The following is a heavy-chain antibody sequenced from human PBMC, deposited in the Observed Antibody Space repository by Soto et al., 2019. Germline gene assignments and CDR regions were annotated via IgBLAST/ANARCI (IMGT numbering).Heavy chain of an antibody. CDR1: GFTFSNAW. D-gene: IGHD3-16*01. Sequence: GGSLRLSCAASGFTFSNAWMSWVRQAPGKGLEWVGRIKSKTDGGTTDYAAPVKGRLPISRDDSKNTLYLQMNSLKTEDTAVYYCTTTKTRDYDYIWGSPFDPWGQGTLVTVSS. CDR2: IKSKTDGGTT. CDR3: TTTKTRDYDYIWGSPFDP. J-gene: IGHJ5*02. V-gene: IGHV3-15*01.